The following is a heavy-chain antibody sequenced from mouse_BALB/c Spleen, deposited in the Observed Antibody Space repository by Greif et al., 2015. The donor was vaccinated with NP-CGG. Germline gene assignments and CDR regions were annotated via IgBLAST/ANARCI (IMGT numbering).Heavy chain of an antibody. V-gene: IGHV14-1*02. J-gene: IGHJ1*01. CDR1: GFNIKDYY. D-gene: IGHD2-10*01. CDR2: IDPENGNT. CDR3: ASPYYGNYVWYFDV. Sequence: DVKLQESGAELVRPGALVKLSCKASGFNIKDYYMHWVKQRPEQGLEWIGWIDPENGNTIYDPKFQGKASITADTSSNTAYLQLSSLTSEDTAVYYCASPYYGNYVWYFDVWGAGTTVTVSS.